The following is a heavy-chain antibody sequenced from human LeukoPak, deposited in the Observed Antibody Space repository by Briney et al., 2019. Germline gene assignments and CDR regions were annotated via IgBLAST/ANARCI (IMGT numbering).Heavy chain of an antibody. CDR1: GFTFSSYD. D-gene: IGHD5-12*01. V-gene: IGHV3-13*04. Sequence: PGGSLRLSCAASGFTFSSYDMHWVRQPRGKGLEWVSAIGTAGDTYYPGSVKGPFTISRGNAKNSLYLQMNSLRAGDTAVYYCVRGTGYSAYDYDFDYWGQGTLVTVSS. CDR3: VRGTGYSAYDYDFDY. CDR2: IGTAGDT. J-gene: IGHJ4*02.